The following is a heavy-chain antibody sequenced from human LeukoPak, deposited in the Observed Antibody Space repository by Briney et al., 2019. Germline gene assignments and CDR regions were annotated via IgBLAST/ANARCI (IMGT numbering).Heavy chain of an antibody. J-gene: IGHJ3*02. V-gene: IGHV4-34*01. D-gene: IGHD3-22*01. CDR1: GGSFSGYY. CDR2: INHSGST. CDR3: ARGRKRITMIVVVIPDAFDI. Sequence: SETLSLTCAVYGGSFSGYYWSWIRQPPGKGLEWIGEINHSGSTNYNPSLKSRVTISVDTSKNQFSLKLSSVTAADTAVYYCARGRKRITMIVVVIPDAFDIWGQGTMVTVSS.